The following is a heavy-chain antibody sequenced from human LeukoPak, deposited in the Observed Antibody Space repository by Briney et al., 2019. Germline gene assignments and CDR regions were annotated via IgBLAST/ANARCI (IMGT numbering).Heavy chain of an antibody. CDR3: AKDPGPTHPFDY. J-gene: IGHJ4*02. CDR1: GFTVNSNY. CDR2: ISGSGGST. V-gene: IGHV3-23*01. Sequence: GGSLRLSCAASGFTVNSNYISWVRQAPGKGLEWVSAISGSGGSTYYADSVKGRFTISRDNSKNTLYLQMNSLRAEDTAVYYCAKDPGPTHPFDYWGQGTLVTVSS.